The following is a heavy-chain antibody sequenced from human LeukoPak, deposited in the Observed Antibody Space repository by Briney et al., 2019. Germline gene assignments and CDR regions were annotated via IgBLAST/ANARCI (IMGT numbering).Heavy chain of an antibody. CDR1: GFTFTSYA. CDR2: ISASGGNT. V-gene: IGHV3-23*01. CDR3: AKRSNYFLLDY. J-gene: IGHJ4*02. Sequence: PGGSLRLSCAASGFTFTSYAMNWVRQAPGKGLEWVSTISASGGNTYSAVSLKGRFTISRDNSKNTLYLQMSSLRAEDTAVYYCAKRSNYFLLDYWGQGTLVTVSS. D-gene: IGHD2/OR15-2a*01.